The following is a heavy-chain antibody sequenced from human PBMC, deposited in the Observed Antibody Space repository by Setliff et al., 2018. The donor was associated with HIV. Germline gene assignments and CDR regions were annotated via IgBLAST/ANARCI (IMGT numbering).Heavy chain of an antibody. CDR3: ARRWSYYYDLFDY. Sequence: TLSLTCSVSGGSISNHYWSWIRQPPGKGLEWIGYIYYSGSTNYNPSLKSRVIISVDPSKNQFSLKLSSVTAADTAVYYCARRWSYYYDLFDYWGQGTLVTVSS. V-gene: IGHV4-59*08. CDR1: GGSISNHY. D-gene: IGHD3-22*01. CDR2: IYYSGST. J-gene: IGHJ4*02.